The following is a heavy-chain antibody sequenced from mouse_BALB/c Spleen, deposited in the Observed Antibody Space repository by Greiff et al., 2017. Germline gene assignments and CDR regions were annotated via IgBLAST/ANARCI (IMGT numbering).Heavy chain of an antibody. J-gene: IGHJ4*01. V-gene: IGHV3-6*02. D-gene: IGHD2-2*01. Sequence: VQLQESGPGLVKPSQSLSLTCSVTGYSITSGYYWNWIRQFPGNKLEWMGYISYDGSNNYNPSLKNRISITRDTSKNQFFLKLNSVTTEDTATYYCARGSGYDDYAMDYWGQGTSVTVAS. CDR3: ARGSGYDDYAMDY. CDR1: GYSITSGYY. CDR2: ISYDGSN.